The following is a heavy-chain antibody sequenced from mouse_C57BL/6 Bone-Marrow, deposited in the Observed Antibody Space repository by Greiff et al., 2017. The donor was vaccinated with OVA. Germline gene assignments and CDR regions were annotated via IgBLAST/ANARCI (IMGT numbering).Heavy chain of an antibody. D-gene: IGHD1-1*01. CDR2: INPNYGTT. CDR1: GYSFTDYN. J-gene: IGHJ2*01. CDR3: APHYYGSSRYYFDY. Sequence: EVQLQQSGPELVKPGASVKISCKASGYSFTDYNMNWVKQSNGKSLEWIGVINPNYGTTSYNQKFKGKATLTVDQSSSTAYMQLNSLTSEDSAVYYCAPHYYGSSRYYFDYWGQGTTLTVSS. V-gene: IGHV1-39*01.